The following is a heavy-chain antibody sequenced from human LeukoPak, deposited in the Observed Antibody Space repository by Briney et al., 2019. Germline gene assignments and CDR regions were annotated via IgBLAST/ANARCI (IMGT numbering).Heavy chain of an antibody. J-gene: IGHJ5*02. D-gene: IGHD1-26*01. V-gene: IGHV3-11*01. CDR2: ISSSGSTI. CDR1: GFTFSDYY. Sequence: PGGSLRLSCAASGFTFSDYYMSWIRQAPGEVLEWVPYISSSGSTIYYADSVKGRFTISRDNAKNSLYLQMNSLRAEDTAVYYCARDREGATRRFDPWGQGTLVTVSS. CDR3: ARDREGATRRFDP.